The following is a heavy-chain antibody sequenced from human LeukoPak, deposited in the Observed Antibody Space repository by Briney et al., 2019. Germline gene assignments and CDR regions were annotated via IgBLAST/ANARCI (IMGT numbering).Heavy chain of an antibody. D-gene: IGHD4-17*01. CDR3: ARGGATSVTTYPIDY. CDR1: GYTFTGYF. CDR2: SNPESGGA. V-gene: IGHV1-2*02. J-gene: IGHJ4*02. Sequence: KPGASVKVSCKASGYTFTGYFMHWVRQAPGQGLEWVGWSNPESGGAKYAQKFQGRVTMTRDTSISTAYMDLSRLRSDDTAVYYCARGGATSVTTYPIDYWGQGTLVTVSS.